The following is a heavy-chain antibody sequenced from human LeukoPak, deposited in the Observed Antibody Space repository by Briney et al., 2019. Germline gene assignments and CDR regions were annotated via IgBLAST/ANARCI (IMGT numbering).Heavy chain of an antibody. Sequence: GASVKVSCKASGYTFTSYGISWVRQAPGQGLEWMGWISAYNGNTNYAQKLQGRVTMTTDTSTSTAYMELRSLRSDDTAVYYCACSSNREEIRWFDPWGQGTLVTVSS. CDR1: GYTFTSYG. V-gene: IGHV1-18*01. CDR2: ISAYNGNT. CDR3: ACSSNREEIRWFDP. J-gene: IGHJ5*02. D-gene: IGHD2-2*01.